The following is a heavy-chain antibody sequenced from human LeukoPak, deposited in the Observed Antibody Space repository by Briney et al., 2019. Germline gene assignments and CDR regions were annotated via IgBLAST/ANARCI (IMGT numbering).Heavy chain of an antibody. D-gene: IGHD5-24*01. Sequence: QPGGSLRLSCAASGFTFRSHWMHWVRQAPGKGLVWVSHINGDGGTTTYADSVKGRFTISRDNAKNTLYLQMNSLRAEDTAVFYCARSNNYGFDYWGQGTLVTVSS. J-gene: IGHJ4*02. CDR2: INGDGGTT. V-gene: IGHV3-74*03. CDR1: GFTFRSHW. CDR3: ARSNNYGFDY.